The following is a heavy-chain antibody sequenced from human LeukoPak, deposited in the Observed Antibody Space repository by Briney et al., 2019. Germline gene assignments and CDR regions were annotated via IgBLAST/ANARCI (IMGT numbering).Heavy chain of an antibody. CDR2: IYYSGST. Sequence: PSETLSLTCTVSGGSISSYYWSWIRQPPGKGLEWIGYIYYSGSTNYNPSLKSRVTISVDTSKNQFSLKLSSVTAADTAVYYCAKPAHILTGSYAFDIWGQGTMVTVSS. CDR3: AKPAHILTGSYAFDI. D-gene: IGHD3-9*01. J-gene: IGHJ3*02. CDR1: GGSISSYY. V-gene: IGHV4-59*12.